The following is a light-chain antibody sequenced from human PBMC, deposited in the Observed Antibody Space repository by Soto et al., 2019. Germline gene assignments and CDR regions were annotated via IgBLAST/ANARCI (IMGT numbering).Light chain of an antibody. CDR2: EGS. CDR3: CSYAASNHIGV. CDR1: SSDVGGYNY. J-gene: IGLJ2*01. V-gene: IGLV2-8*01. Sequence: QSALTQPPSASGAPGQSVTISCIGTSSDVGGYNYVSWYQQHPGKAPKLIIYEGSKRPSGVPDRFSGSKSGNTASLTVTGLQAEDEDDYYCCSYAASNHIGVFGGGTKLTVL.